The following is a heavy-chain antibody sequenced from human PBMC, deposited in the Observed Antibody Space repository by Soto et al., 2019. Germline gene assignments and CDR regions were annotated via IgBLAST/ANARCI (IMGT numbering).Heavy chain of an antibody. V-gene: IGHV1-46*03. CDR3: ARGGRIVVVTAPDDH. CDR2: INPSGGYT. J-gene: IGHJ4*02. Sequence: QVQLVQSGAEVKKPGASVKVSCKASGYTFTSYYMNWVRQAPGQGLEWLGIINPSGGYTTYAQRFLGRVTMTSDTSTSTVHMELGSLTSEDTAVYYCARGGRIVVVTAPDDHWGQGSLGTVSS. CDR1: GYTFTSYY. D-gene: IGHD2-21*02.